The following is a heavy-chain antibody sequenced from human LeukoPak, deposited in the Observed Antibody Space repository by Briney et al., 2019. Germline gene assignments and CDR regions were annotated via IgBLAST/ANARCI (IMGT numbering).Heavy chain of an antibody. J-gene: IGHJ4*02. CDR1: GFTFSSYG. CDR2: ISSSGSTI. V-gene: IGHV3-48*04. CDR3: ARALRMVRGVIDY. Sequence: GGSLSLSCAASGFTFSSYGMNWVRQAPGKGLEWVSYISSSGSTIYYADSVKGRFTISRDNAKNSLYLQMNSLRAEDTAVYYCARALRMVRGVIDYWGQGTLVTVSS. D-gene: IGHD3-10*01.